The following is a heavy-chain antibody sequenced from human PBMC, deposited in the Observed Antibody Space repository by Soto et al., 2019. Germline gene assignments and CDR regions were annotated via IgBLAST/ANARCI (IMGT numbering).Heavy chain of an antibody. D-gene: IGHD3-10*01. CDR3: VRDRYSSSGWFDP. V-gene: IGHV6-1*01. Sequence: QTLSDPCVISGDSVSSYSAAWNWIRQSPSGGLEWLGRTYYRSRFFSDYAESVKSRIIINPDTSKNQFSLQLKSVTPEDTAVYYCVRDRYSSSGWFDPWGQGTPVTVS. CDR2: TYYRSRFFS. CDR1: GDSVSSYSAA. J-gene: IGHJ5*02.